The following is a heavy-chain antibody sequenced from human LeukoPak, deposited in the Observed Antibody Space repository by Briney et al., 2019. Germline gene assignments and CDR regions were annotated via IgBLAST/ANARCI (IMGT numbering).Heavy chain of an antibody. CDR3: ARLEGMAAAAEGFDTFDM. CDR2: IYPGDSDA. Sequence: GESLKISCKGSGYRFTNYWIDWVRQMPGKGLEWMGIIYPGDSDARYSPSFQGQVTISADKSINTAYLQWNSLKASDTAIYYCARLEGMAAAAEGFDTFDMWGRGTMVTVSS. V-gene: IGHV5-51*01. D-gene: IGHD6-13*01. J-gene: IGHJ3*02. CDR1: GYRFTNYW.